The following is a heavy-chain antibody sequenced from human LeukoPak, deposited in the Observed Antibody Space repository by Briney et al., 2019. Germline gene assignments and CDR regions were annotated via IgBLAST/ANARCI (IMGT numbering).Heavy chain of an antibody. J-gene: IGHJ4*02. CDR2: IYHSGST. CDR3: ARGPYSSGWYEIDY. D-gene: IGHD6-19*01. Sequence: SETLSLTCTVSGYSISSGYYWGWIRQPPGKGLEWIGSIYHSGSTYYNPSLKSRVTISVDTSKNQFSLKLSSVTAADTAVYYCARGPYSSGWYEIDYWGQGTLVTVSS. V-gene: IGHV4-38-2*02. CDR1: GYSISSGYY.